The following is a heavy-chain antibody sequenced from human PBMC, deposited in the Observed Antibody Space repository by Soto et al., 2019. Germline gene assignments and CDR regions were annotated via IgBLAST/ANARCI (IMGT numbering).Heavy chain of an antibody. J-gene: IGHJ1*01. CDR3: AREENCSDGICYSEYFQR. V-gene: IGHV1-46*01. D-gene: IGHD2-15*01. CDR2: VNPSGGST. Sequence: QVQLEQSGAEVKKPGASVKVSCKASGYIFTAYSMHWVRRAPGQGLEWMGVVNPSGGSTNYAQKFQGRITLTRDTSRNTVYMDLSSLSSGDTAVYYCAREENCSDGICYSEYFQRWGQGTLVTVSS. CDR1: GYIFTAYS.